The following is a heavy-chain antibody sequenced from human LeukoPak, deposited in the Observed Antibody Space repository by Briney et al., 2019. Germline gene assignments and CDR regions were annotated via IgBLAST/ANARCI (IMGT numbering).Heavy chain of an antibody. J-gene: IGHJ4*02. CDR2: ISWNGVNI. D-gene: IGHD3-22*01. CDR1: GFTFADYA. Sequence: TGRSLRLSCAASGFTFADYAMHWVRQTPGKGLEWVSGISWNGVNIGYGDSVKGRFTISRDNAKNSLYLQMNSLRAEDTAVYYCARDRAIQYYYDSKETYYFDCWGQGTLVTVSS. V-gene: IGHV3-9*01. CDR3: ARDRAIQYYYDSKETYYFDC.